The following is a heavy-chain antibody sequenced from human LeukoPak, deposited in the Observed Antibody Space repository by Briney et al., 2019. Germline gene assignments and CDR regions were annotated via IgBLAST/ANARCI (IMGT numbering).Heavy chain of an antibody. Sequence: SETLSLTCTVSGGSISSYYWSWIRQPPGKGLEWIGYIYYSGSTNYNPSLKSRVTISVDTSKNQFSLKLSSVTAADTAVYYCARDLMGRATYFGYWGQGTLVTVSS. CDR1: GGSISSYY. CDR2: IYYSGST. D-gene: IGHD1-26*01. J-gene: IGHJ4*02. V-gene: IGHV4-59*01. CDR3: ARDLMGRATYFGY.